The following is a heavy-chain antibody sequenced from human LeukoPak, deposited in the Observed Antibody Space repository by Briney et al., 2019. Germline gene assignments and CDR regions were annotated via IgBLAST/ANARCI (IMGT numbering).Heavy chain of an antibody. CDR1: GFTVSSNY. J-gene: IGHJ4*02. CDR2: IYSGGST. D-gene: IGHD6-13*01. CDR3: ARDTWYSSSWVPFDY. Sequence: SGGSLRLSCAASGFTVSSNYMSWVRQAPGKGLEWVSVIYSGGSTYYADSVKGRFTISRDNSKNTLYLQMNSLRAEDTAVYYCARDTWYSSSWVPFDYWGQGTLVTVSS. V-gene: IGHV3-66*01.